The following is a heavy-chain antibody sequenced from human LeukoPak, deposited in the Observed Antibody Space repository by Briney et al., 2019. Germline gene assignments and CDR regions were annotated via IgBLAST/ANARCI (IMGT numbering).Heavy chain of an antibody. CDR1: GGSISSYY. CDR3: ARSPYGEPIDY. V-gene: IGHV4-59*01. Sequence: SETLSLTCTVSGGSISSYYWSWIRQPPGKGLEWIGYIYYSGSTNYNPSLKSRVTISVDTSKNQFSLKLSSVTAADTAVYYCARSPYGEPIDYWGQGTLVTVSS. D-gene: IGHD4-17*01. CDR2: IYYSGST. J-gene: IGHJ4*02.